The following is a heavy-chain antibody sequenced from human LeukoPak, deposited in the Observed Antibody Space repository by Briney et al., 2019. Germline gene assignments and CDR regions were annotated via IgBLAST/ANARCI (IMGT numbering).Heavy chain of an antibody. CDR1: GFTFDGYA. J-gene: IGHJ4*02. CDR2: ISWNSGSI. CDR3: AKDTLYIAALSD. Sequence: GRSLRLSCAASGFTFDGYAMHWVRQAPGKGLEWVSGISWNSGSIGYADSVKGRFTISRDNAKNSLYLQMNSLRAEDTALYYCAKDTLYIAALSDWGQGTLVTVSS. D-gene: IGHD6-6*01. V-gene: IGHV3-9*01.